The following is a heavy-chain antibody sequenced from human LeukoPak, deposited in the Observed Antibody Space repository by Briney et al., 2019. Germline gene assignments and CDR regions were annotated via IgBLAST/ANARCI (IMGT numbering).Heavy chain of an antibody. J-gene: IGHJ4*02. CDR2: IYYSGSN. D-gene: IGHD6-19*01. Sequence: SETLSLTCTVSGGSISSYYWSWVRQPPGQGLEWMGYIYYSGSNNYNPHLKSRVTISVDASKTQFSLKLSSVTAADTAVYYCATASSGALMWNYFDYWGQGTLVTVSS. CDR1: GGSISSYY. V-gene: IGHV4-59*01. CDR3: ATASSGALMWNYFDY.